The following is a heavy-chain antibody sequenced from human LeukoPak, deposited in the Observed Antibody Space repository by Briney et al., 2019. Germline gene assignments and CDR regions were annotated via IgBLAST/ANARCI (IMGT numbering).Heavy chain of an antibody. CDR3: ARVVYDSSGYWDYFDY. Sequence: ASVKVSCKASGYTFTSYDINWVRQATGQGLEWMGWMNPNSGNTGYAQKLQGRVTMTRNTSISTAYMELSSLRSEDTAVYYCARVVYDSSGYWDYFDYWGQGTLVTVSS. CDR1: GYTFTSYD. V-gene: IGHV1-8*01. J-gene: IGHJ4*02. CDR2: MNPNSGNT. D-gene: IGHD3-22*01.